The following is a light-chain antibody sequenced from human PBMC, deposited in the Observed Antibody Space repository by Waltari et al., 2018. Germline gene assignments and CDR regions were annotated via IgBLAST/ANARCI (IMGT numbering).Light chain of an antibody. CDR3: SSYAGSNLWV. J-gene: IGLJ3*02. V-gene: IGLV2-8*01. Sequence: QSALTQPPSASGSPGQSVTISCTGTSSDIGGYNYVSWYQQHPGQAPKLMIYEVSKRPAGVPDRFSGSKAGNTASLTVSGLRTEDEADYYCSSYAGSNLWVFGGGTKLTVL. CDR2: EVS. CDR1: SSDIGGYNY.